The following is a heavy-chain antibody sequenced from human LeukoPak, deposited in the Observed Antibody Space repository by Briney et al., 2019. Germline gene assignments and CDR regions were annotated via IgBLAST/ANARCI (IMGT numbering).Heavy chain of an antibody. CDR3: ARSKKDLSGWYSYYYYMDV. D-gene: IGHD6-19*01. CDR2: INHSGST. Sequence: SETLSLTCSVSGASISSGSNYWSWIRQPPGKGLEWIGEINHSGSTNYNPSLKSRVTISVDTSKNQFSLKLSSVTAADTAVYYCARSKKDLSGWYSYYYYMDVWGKGTTVTVSS. V-gene: IGHV4-39*07. J-gene: IGHJ6*03. CDR1: GASISSGSNY.